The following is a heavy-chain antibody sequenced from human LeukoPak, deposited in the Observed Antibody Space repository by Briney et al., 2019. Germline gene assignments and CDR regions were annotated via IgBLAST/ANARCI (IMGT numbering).Heavy chain of an antibody. V-gene: IGHV3-23*01. J-gene: IGHJ3*01. D-gene: IGHD5-24*01. CDR3: AKEMATIYAFDL. CDR1: GFTFSSYA. Sequence: GGSLRLSSAASGFTFSSYAMSWVRQAPGKGLEWVSALSGSGGSTYYADSVKGRFTISRDNSKNTLYLQMNCLRAEDTAVFYCAKEMATIYAFDLWGQGTMVTVSS. CDR2: LSGSGGST.